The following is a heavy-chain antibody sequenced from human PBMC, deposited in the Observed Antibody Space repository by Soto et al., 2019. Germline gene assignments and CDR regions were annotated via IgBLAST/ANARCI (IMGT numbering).Heavy chain of an antibody. D-gene: IGHD6-13*01. Sequence: SVKVSCKASGGTFSSYAISWVRQAPGQGLEWMGGIIPIFGTANYAQKFQGRVTITADESTSTAYMELSSLRSEDTAVYYCARDMSPRSRSPLGYYHYGMDVWGQVTTVTASS. V-gene: IGHV1-69*13. CDR3: ARDMSPRSRSPLGYYHYGMDV. CDR2: IIPIFGTA. CDR1: GGTFSSYA. J-gene: IGHJ6*02.